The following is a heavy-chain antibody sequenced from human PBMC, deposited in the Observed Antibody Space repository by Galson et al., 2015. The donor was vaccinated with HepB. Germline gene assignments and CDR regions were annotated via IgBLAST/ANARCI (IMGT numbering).Heavy chain of an antibody. CDR1: GYTFTSYG. CDR2: ISAYNGNT. Sequence: SVKVSCKASGYTFTSYGISWVRQAPGQGLEWMGWISAYNGNTNYAQKFQGRVTITADESTSTACMELSSLRSEDTAVYYCAIGGDLPGAFDYWGQGTLVTVSS. D-gene: IGHD4-17*01. V-gene: IGHV1-18*01. CDR3: AIGGDLPGAFDY. J-gene: IGHJ4*02.